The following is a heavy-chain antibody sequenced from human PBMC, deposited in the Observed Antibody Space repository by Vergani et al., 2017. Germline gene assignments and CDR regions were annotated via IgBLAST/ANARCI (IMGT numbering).Heavy chain of an antibody. CDR3: ARGLWDCTHIRCSPPSY. Sequence: EVQLLESGGGLVQPGGSLRLSCAASGFTFSSYAMSWVRQAPGKGLEWVSAINTNGDYTRYGDSVKGRFTISRDNSKSTLYLQMNSLRAEDTAMYFCARGLWDCTHIRCSPPSYWGQGTQVTVSS. V-gene: IGHV3-23*01. J-gene: IGHJ4*02. CDR1: GFTFSSYA. CDR2: INTNGDYT. D-gene: IGHD2-8*01.